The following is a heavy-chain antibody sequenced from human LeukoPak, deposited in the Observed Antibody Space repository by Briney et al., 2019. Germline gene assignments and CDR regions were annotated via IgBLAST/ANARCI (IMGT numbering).Heavy chain of an antibody. CDR2: IYPGNSDV. Sequence: GESLKISCKGPKYSFSTYWIAWVRQMPGKGLEWMGIIYPGNSDVRYNPSFQGQVTISADKSISTAYLQWSSLKASDTAMYYCARESRYGGDYYYGMDVWGQGTTVTVSS. CDR1: KYSFSTYW. V-gene: IGHV5-51*01. D-gene: IGHD4-23*01. J-gene: IGHJ6*02. CDR3: ARESRYGGDYYYGMDV.